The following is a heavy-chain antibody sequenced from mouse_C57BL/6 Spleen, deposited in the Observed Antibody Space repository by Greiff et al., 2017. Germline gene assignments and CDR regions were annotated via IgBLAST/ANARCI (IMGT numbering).Heavy chain of an antibody. CDR1: GYTFTDYY. J-gene: IGHJ3*01. Sequence: QVQLQQSGAELVRPGASVKLSCKASGYTFTDYYINWVKQRPGQGLEWIARIYPGSGTTYYNEKFKGKATLTAEKSSSTTYMQLSSLTSEDSAVYVCARGDDYDWFAYWGQGTLVTVSA. CDR2: IYPGSGTT. CDR3: ARGDDYDWFAY. V-gene: IGHV1-76*01. D-gene: IGHD2-4*01.